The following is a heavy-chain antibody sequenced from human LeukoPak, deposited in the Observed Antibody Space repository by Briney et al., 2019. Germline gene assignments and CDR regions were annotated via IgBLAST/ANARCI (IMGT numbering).Heavy chain of an antibody. CDR3: ARPNLRFLEWLAGN. CDR2: ISYDGSNK. D-gene: IGHD3-3*01. J-gene: IGHJ4*02. Sequence: PGGSLRLSCAASGFTFSSYSMNWVRQAPGKGLEWVAVISYDGSNKYYADSVKGRFTISRDNSKNTLYLRMNSLRAEDTAVYYCARPNLRFLEWLAGNWGQGTLVTVSS. CDR1: GFTFSSYS. V-gene: IGHV3-30*03.